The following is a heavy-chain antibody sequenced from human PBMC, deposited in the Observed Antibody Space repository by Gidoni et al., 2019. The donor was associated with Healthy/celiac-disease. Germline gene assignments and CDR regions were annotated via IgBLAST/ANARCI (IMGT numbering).Heavy chain of an antibody. CDR3: ARAPSTLYNFDY. CDR2: VYYSGST. CDR1: GGSISSYY. V-gene: IGHV4-59*01. D-gene: IGHD2-15*01. J-gene: IGHJ4*02. Sequence: QVQLQESGPGLVKPSEPLTLTCTVSGGSISSYYWSWIRQPPGKGLEWIGHVYYSGSTNYNPSLKSRVTMSVDTSKNQFSRKLSSVTAADTAVYYCARAPSTLYNFDYWGQGTLVTVSS.